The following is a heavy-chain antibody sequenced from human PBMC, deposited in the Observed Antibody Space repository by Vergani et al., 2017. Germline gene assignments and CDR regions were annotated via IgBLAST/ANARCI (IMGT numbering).Heavy chain of an antibody. CDR3: ASKRGACRSAYCHSYDF. CDR1: GFSLNTRGVS. D-gene: IGHD3-16*01. CDR2: MDYSGST. V-gene: IGHV4-39*01. Sequence: KESGPTLVKPTQTLTLTCTFSGFSLNTRGVSVAWIRQPPGKGLEWIGSMDYSGSTSYNPSLESRISIAFETPKNHFSLRLTSVTAADAAVYYCASKRGACRSAYCHSYDFWGPGTLVGVSS. J-gene: IGHJ4*02.